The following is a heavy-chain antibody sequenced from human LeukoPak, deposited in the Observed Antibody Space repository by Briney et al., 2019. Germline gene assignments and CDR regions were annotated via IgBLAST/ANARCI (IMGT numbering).Heavy chain of an antibody. V-gene: IGHV3-74*01. D-gene: IGHD4-17*01. J-gene: IGHJ3*02. CDR3: TRGDYGAYGYDASDI. CDR1: GFTSRNYW. Sequence: GGSLRLSCAASGFTSRNYWMHWVRQAPGKGLVWVSRINSDGSSTSCADSVKGRFTISRDNAKNTLYLQMNSLRAEDTAMYYCTRGDYGAYGYDASDIWGQGTMVTVSS. CDR2: INSDGSST.